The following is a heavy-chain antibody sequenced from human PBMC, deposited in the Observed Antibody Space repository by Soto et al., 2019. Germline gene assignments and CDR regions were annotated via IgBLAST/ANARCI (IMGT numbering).Heavy chain of an antibody. Sequence: APVKVSCKASGYTITVYYMHWERQAPRQELDWMGWSNSNTDGTNYSKKFQSRVTMTRHTSNSTDYMELTRLISADTAVYYCARVGIAVDGDLGYWGPGTLVTVSS. J-gene: IGHJ4*02. CDR1: GYTITVYY. D-gene: IGHD6-19*01. V-gene: IGHV1-2*02. CDR3: ARVGIAVDGDLGY. CDR2: SNSNTDGT.